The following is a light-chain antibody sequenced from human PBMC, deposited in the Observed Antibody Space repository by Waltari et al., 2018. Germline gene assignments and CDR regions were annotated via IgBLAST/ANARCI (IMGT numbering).Light chain of an antibody. CDR1: QSVSRF. CDR3: QKYDRLPAA. J-gene: IGKJ1*01. CDR2: GAS. V-gene: IGKV3-20*01. Sequence: EIVLTQSPGTLSLSPGESGTLSCRASQSVSRFLAWYQQKPGQAPRLLIYGASTRATGIPDRFSGSGSGTYFSLTISRLEPEDFAVYYCQKYDRLPAAFGQGTKVEIK.